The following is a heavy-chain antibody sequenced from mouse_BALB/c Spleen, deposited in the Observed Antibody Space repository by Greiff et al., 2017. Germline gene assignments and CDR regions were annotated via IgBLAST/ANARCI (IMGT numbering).Heavy chain of an antibody. J-gene: IGHJ2*01. CDR1: GYSITSDYA. Sequence: EVQLQQSGPGLVKPSQSLSLTCTVTGYSITSDYAWNWIRQFPGNKLEWMGYISYSGSTSYNPSLKSRISITRDTSKNQFFLQLNSVTTEDTATYYCARRDVGYYLDYWGQGTTLTVSS. V-gene: IGHV3-2*02. CDR2: ISYSGST. CDR3: ARRDVGYYLDY.